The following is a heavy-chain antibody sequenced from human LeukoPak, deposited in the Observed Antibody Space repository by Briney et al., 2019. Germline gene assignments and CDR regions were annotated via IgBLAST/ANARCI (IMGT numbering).Heavy chain of an antibody. CDR2: IIPIFGTA. J-gene: IGHJ4*02. D-gene: IGHD5-24*01. CDR3: ARSHSRDRSSGDGYSPFDY. Sequence: GSSVKVSCKASGGSFSSYVITWVRQAPGQGLEWMGGIIPIFGTANYAQKFQGRVTITTDESTSTAYMELSSLRSEDTAVYYCARSHSRDRSSGDGYSPFDYWGQGTLVTVSS. V-gene: IGHV1-69*05. CDR1: GGSFSSYV.